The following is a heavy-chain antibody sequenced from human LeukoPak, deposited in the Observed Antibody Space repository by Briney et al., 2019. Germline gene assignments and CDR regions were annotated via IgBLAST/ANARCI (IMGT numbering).Heavy chain of an antibody. Sequence: GESLRISCKGSGYSFTSYWIGWVRQMPGKGLEWMGIIYPGDSDTRYSPSFQGQVTISADKSISTAYLQWSSLKASDTAMYYCARTYYDFWRGYHPFYYWGRGTLVTVSS. J-gene: IGHJ4*02. CDR3: ARTYYDFWRGYHPFYY. D-gene: IGHD3-3*01. V-gene: IGHV5-51*01. CDR2: IYPGDSDT. CDR1: GYSFTSYW.